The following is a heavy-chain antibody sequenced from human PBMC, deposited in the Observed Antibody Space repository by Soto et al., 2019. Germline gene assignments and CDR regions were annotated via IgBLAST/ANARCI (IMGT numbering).Heavy chain of an antibody. D-gene: IGHD3-22*01. Sequence: PGGSLRLSCAASGFTLRNSGMSWVRQAPGRGLQWISGLSDSGETTYYADSVKGRFTISRDTSKSTLYLQMNSLRVEDTAVYYCAKDSGFDSTDWGQGTLVTVSS. J-gene: IGHJ4*02. CDR3: AKDSGFDSTD. CDR1: GFTLRNSG. V-gene: IGHV3-23*01. CDR2: LSDSGETT.